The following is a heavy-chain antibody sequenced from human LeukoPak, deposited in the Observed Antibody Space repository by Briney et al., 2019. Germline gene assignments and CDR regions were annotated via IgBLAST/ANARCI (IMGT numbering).Heavy chain of an antibody. J-gene: IGHJ4*02. CDR2: ISSSGSTI. V-gene: IGHV3-11*01. D-gene: IGHD3-22*01. CDR1: GFTFSDYY. Sequence: GGSLRLSCAASGFTFSDYYMSWIRQAPGKGLEWVSYISSSGSTIYYADSVKGRFTISRDNAKNSLYLQMNSLRAEDTAVYYCARAPDYTYYYDSSGYPLDYWGQGTLVTVSS. CDR3: ARAPDYTYYYDSSGYPLDY.